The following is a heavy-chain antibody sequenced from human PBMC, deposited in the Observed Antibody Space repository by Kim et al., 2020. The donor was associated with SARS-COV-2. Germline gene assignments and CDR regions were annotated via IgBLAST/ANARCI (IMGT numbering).Heavy chain of an antibody. Sequence: GGSLRLSCAASGFTLSSYWMSWVRQAPGKGLEWVANIKEDGSERYYVDSVKGRFTISRDNAKNSLYLQMNSLRAEDTAVYYCARDAMGLTPEDYWGQGTL. CDR1: GFTLSSYW. D-gene: IGHD1-26*01. CDR2: IKEDGSER. J-gene: IGHJ4*02. CDR3: ARDAMGLTPEDY. V-gene: IGHV3-7*01.